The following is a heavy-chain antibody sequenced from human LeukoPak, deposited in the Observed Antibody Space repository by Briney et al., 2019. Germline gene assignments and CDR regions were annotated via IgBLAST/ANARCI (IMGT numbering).Heavy chain of an antibody. CDR1: GFTFSDYY. CDR3: ARDLNTGMDV. J-gene: IGHJ6*02. V-gene: IGHV3-11*01. Sequence: GGSLSLSCAASGFTFSDYYMSWIRQAPGKGLEWLSYICGNGSFIEYADPVEGRFTISRDNAQNLLYLQMNSLRAEDTAIYYCARDLNTGMDVWGRGTTVTVSS. CDR2: ICGNGSFI. D-gene: IGHD2/OR15-2a*01.